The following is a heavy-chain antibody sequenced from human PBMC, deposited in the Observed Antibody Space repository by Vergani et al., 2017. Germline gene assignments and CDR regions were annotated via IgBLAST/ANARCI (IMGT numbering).Heavy chain of an antibody. J-gene: IGHJ4*02. CDR2: SSGQNFRT. CDR3: ADLYCDDGFSPF. CDR1: GFTFTAHG. D-gene: IGHD2-21*01. Sequence: EVQLLESGGGPAQPGESLRLSCVASGFTFTAHGLNWVRQAPGKGLEWVSGSSGQNFRTHYADSVKGRFTISRDDSKNTVYLQINSLRAEDTAFYYCADLYCDDGFSPFWRQGALVTVSS. V-gene: IGHV3-23*01.